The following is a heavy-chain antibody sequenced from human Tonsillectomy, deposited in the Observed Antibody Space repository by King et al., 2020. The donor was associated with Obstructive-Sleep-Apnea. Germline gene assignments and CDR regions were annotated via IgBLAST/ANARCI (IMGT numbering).Heavy chain of an antibody. D-gene: IGHD6-19*01. CDR1: GGSISSSTYY. J-gene: IGHJ4*02. CDR2: IYYSGST. Sequence: LQLQESGPGLVKPSETLSLTCSVSGGSISSSTYYWGWIRQPPGKGLEWIGSIYYSGSTYYNPSLKSRVSISVDTSKNQFSLKLSSETAADTAVYYCASRYTSGWYHYWGQGTLVTVSS. V-gene: IGHV4-39*07. CDR3: ASRYTSGWYHY.